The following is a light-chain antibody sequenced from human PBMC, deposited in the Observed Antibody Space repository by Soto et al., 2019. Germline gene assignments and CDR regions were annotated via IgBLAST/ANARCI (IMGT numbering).Light chain of an antibody. CDR1: SSDVGGYNY. Sequence: QPVLTQPASVSGSPGQSITISCTGTSSDVGGYNYVSWYQQHPGKAPKLMIYDVSNRPSGVSNRFSGSKSGNTASLTISGLQAEDEADYYCSSYTSSSTHYVVFGGGTQLTVL. J-gene: IGLJ2*01. CDR3: SSYTSSSTHYVV. V-gene: IGLV2-14*01. CDR2: DVS.